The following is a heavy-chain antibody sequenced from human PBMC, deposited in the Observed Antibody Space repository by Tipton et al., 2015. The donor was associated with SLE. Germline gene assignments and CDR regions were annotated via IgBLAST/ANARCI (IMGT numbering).Heavy chain of an antibody. CDR1: GFTFHDYA. CDR3: VRSAGPFDY. D-gene: IGHD5-24*01. Sequence: SLRLSCAASGFTFHDYAMHWVRQAPGKGLEWVSGLSWNSGTKGYAASVKGRFTISRDNARNSLLLQMSSLRAEDTATYYCVRSAGPFDYWGQGALVTVSS. V-gene: IGHV3-9*01. CDR2: LSWNSGTK. J-gene: IGHJ4*02.